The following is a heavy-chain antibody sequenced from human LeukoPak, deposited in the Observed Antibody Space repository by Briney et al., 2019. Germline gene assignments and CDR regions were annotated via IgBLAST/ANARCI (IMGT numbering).Heavy chain of an antibody. V-gene: IGHV3-23*01. J-gene: IGHJ4*02. D-gene: IGHD6-19*01. CDR1: GFTFSSYG. CDR2: ISGSGGST. Sequence: AGGSLRLSCAASGFTFSSYGMNWVRQAPGKGLEWVSGISGSGGSTNYADSVKGRFTISRDKSKSTLYLQMNSLRAADTAMYYCARQTAVAGSLDYWGQGTLVTVSS. CDR3: ARQTAVAGSLDY.